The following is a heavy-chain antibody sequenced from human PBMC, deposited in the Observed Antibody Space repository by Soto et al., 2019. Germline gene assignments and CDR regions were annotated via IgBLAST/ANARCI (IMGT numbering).Heavy chain of an antibody. CDR1: GFTFSSSW. CDR2: IKSDGSTT. D-gene: IGHD3-10*01. V-gene: IGHV3-74*03. CDR3: ACIPMARGQCDY. J-gene: IGHJ4*02. Sequence: EVQLVESGGGLVQPGGSLRLSCAASGFTFSSSWMHWVRQAPGKGLVWVSRIKSDGSTTQYADAVSGRFTISRDNAKNTQFLEMNSLRIEDTAVDFCACIPMARGQCDYWGQGTLVAVSS.